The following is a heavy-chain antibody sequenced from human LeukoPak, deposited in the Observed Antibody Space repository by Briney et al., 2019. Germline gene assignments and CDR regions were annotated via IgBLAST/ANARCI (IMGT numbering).Heavy chain of an antibody. D-gene: IGHD6-19*01. J-gene: IGHJ6*03. V-gene: IGHV3-7*01. CDR3: ARVQWLGSSHYYYYYYMDV. CDR2: IKQDGSEK. Sequence: GGSLSLSCEASGFSFSTYNMNWVRQAPGKGLEWVANIKQDGSEKYYVDSVKGRFTISRDNAKNSLYLQMNSLRAEDTAVYYCARVQWLGSSHYYYYYYMDVWGKGTTVTVSS. CDR1: GFSFSTYN.